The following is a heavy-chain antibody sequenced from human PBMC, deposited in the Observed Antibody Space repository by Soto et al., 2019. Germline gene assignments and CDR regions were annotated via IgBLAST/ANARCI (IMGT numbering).Heavy chain of an antibody. D-gene: IGHD6-19*01. CDR2: ISSSSSTI. V-gene: IGHV3-48*02. CDR3: ARDNIAVAVEGHHYYYYGMDV. CDR1: RFTFSSYS. J-gene: IGHJ6*02. Sequence: GGSLRLSCAASRFTFSSYSMNWVRQAPGKGLEWVSYISSSSSTIYYADSVKGRFTISRDNAKNSLYLQMNSLRDEDTAVYYCARDNIAVAVEGHHYYYYGMDVWGQGTTVTVSS.